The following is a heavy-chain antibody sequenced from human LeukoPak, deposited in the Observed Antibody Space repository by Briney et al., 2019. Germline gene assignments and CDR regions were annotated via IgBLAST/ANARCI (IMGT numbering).Heavy chain of an antibody. V-gene: IGHV1-8*01. CDR2: MNPNSGNT. CDR1: GYTFTRYD. CDR3: ARGPPSSWYDY. D-gene: IGHD6-13*01. Sequence: ASVKVSCKASGYTFTRYDIDWVRQATGQGLEWMGWMNPNSGNTGYAQKFQGRVTMTRNTSISTAYMELSSLRSEDTAVYYCARGPPSSWYDYWGQGTLVTVSS. J-gene: IGHJ4*02.